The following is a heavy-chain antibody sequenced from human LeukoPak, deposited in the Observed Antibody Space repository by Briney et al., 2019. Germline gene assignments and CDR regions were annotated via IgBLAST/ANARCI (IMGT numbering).Heavy chain of an antibody. V-gene: IGHV3-21*01. J-gene: IGHJ6*03. CDR3: ATQSGKPTQNYYMDV. D-gene: IGHD1-14*01. CDR2: ISSSSSYI. Sequence: PGGSLRLSSAASGFTFSSYSMNGVRQAPGKGLEWVSSISSSSSYIYYADSVKGRFTISRDNAKNSLYLQMNSLRAEDTAVYYCATQSGKPTQNYYMDVWGKGTTVTVSS. CDR1: GFTFSSYS.